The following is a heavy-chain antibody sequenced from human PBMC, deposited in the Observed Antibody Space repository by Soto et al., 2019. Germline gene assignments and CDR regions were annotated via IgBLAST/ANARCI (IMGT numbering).Heavy chain of an antibody. CDR3: ASLYDSSGYRSNQNWFDP. V-gene: IGHV4-39*01. D-gene: IGHD3-22*01. CDR2: INYLGNT. J-gene: IGHJ5*02. Sequence: PSETLSLTCTVSGGSISSSSSYWGWIRQPPEKRLEWDGSINYLGNTYYNPSLESRITISVDTSKNQFSLKLSSVTAADTAVYYCASLYDSSGYRSNQNWFDPWGQGTLVTVSS. CDR1: GGSISSSSSY.